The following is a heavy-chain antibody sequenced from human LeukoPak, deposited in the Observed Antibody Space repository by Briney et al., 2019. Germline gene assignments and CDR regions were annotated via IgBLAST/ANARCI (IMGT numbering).Heavy chain of an antibody. J-gene: IGHJ4*02. CDR1: GYTFTSYG. V-gene: IGHV1-69*04. Sequence: SVKVSCKASGYTFTSYGISWVRQAPGQGLEWMGRIIPILGIANYAQKFQGRVTITADKSTSTAYMELSSLRSEDTAVYYCARAAGYSSSWFHYWGQGTLVTVSS. D-gene: IGHD6-13*01. CDR2: IIPILGIA. CDR3: ARAAGYSSSWFHY.